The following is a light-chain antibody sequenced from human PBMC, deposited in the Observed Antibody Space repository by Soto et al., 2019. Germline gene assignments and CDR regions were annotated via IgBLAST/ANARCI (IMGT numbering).Light chain of an antibody. CDR3: QQYNSYGT. Sequence: IQMPQAPSTLSASVGDRVTITCRASQSISYWLAWYQQKPGEAPTLLIYDVSTLESGVPSRFSGSGSGTEFTLTIRSLQPDDFATYYCQQYNSYGTFGQGTKVDIK. J-gene: IGKJ1*01. CDR2: DVS. V-gene: IGKV1-5*01. CDR1: QSISYW.